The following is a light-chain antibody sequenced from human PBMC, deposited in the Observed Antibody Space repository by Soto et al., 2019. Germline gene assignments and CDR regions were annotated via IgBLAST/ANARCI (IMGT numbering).Light chain of an antibody. J-gene: IGLJ2*01. V-gene: IGLV1-51*01. CDR2: ENN. CDR1: SSNIGNKY. CDR3: ATWDTSLNIAV. Sequence: QSVLTQPPSVSAAPGQKVTISCSGSSSNIGNKYVSWYQQLPGTAPKLLIYENNKRPSGIPDRFSGSKSATSAALGITGLQTGDEAYYSCATWDTSLNIAVFGGGTKLTVL.